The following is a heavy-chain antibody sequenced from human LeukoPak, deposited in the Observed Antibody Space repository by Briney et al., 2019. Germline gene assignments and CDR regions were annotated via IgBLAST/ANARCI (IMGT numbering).Heavy chain of an antibody. CDR1: GGTFSSYG. J-gene: IGHJ4*02. V-gene: IGHV1-18*01. Sequence: ASVKVSCKASGGTFSSYGISWVRQAPGQGLEWMGWISSYNGNTNYVQKVQGRVTMTTDTSTSTAYMELRSLTSDDTAVYYCARGTTREYYFDYWGQGTLVTVSS. CDR2: ISSYNGNT. D-gene: IGHD1/OR15-1a*01. CDR3: ARGTTREYYFDY.